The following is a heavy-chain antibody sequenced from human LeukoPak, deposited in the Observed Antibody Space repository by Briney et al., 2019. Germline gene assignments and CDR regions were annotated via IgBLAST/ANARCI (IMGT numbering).Heavy chain of an antibody. J-gene: IGHJ4*02. Sequence: SETLSLTCTVSGGSISGYCWSWIRQPPGMGLEWIGNIYSGGSDNYNPSLKSRVTISVDTSKNHFSLKMTSMTAADTAVYYCAGLAGGSGLDYWGQGTLVTVSS. CDR2: IYSGGSD. CDR3: AGLAGGSGLDY. D-gene: IGHD6-19*01. CDR1: GGSISGYC. V-gene: IGHV4-59*01.